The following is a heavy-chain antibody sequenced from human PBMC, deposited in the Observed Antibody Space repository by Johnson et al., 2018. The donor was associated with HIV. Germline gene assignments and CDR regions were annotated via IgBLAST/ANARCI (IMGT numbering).Heavy chain of an antibody. J-gene: IGHJ3*02. Sequence: QVQLVESGGSMVRPGGSQRLSCAVSGFTFTFYAMHWVRQAPGKGLEWVAVISYDGSNKYYADSVKGRFTISRDNSKNTLYLQMNSLRAEDTAVYYCARGGAYCGGDCNAFDIWGQGTMVTVSS. D-gene: IGHD2-21*02. CDR1: GFTFTFYA. CDR2: ISYDGSNK. V-gene: IGHV3-30-3*01. CDR3: ARGGAYCGGDCNAFDI.